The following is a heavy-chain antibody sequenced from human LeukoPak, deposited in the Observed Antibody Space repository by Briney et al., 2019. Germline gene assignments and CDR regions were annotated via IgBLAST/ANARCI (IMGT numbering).Heavy chain of an antibody. CDR1: GFTFDDYG. V-gene: IGHV3-20*04. CDR2: INWNGGRT. D-gene: IGHD6-19*01. Sequence: GGSLRLSCAASGFTFDDYGMGWVRQAPGKGLEWVSGINWNGGRTGYAESVKGRFTISRDNAKNSLYLQMNSLRVEDTALYYCARDGSGWSRGRSCFYWGQGTLVTVSS. J-gene: IGHJ4*02. CDR3: ARDGSGWSRGRSCFY.